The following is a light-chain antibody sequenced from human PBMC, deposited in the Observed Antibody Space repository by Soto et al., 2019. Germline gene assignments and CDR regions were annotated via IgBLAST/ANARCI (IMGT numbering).Light chain of an antibody. CDR3: QQYNTYTIT. Sequence: DIQMTQSPSSLSASVGDRVTITCRASQGISNWLAWYQQKQDKAPKSXIYAASTLQSGVPSRFSGSGSGTDFTLTISGLKPEDVETDDCQQYNTYTITFGQGTRLEIK. CDR1: QGISNW. CDR2: AAS. J-gene: IGKJ5*01. V-gene: IGKV1D-16*01.